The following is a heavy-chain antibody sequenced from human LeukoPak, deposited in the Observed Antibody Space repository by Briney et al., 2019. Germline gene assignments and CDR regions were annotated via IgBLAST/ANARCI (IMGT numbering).Heavy chain of an antibody. CDR3: ARVGGFINWFDP. D-gene: IGHD3-10*01. CDR2: INAGNGNT. CDR1: GYTFTSYA. J-gene: IGHJ5*02. V-gene: IGHV1-3*01. Sequence: ASVKVSCKASGYTFTSYAMHWVRQAPGQRLEWMGWINAGNGNTKYSQKFQGRVTITRDTSASTAYMELSSPRSEDTAVYYCARVGGFINWFDPWGQGTLVTVSS.